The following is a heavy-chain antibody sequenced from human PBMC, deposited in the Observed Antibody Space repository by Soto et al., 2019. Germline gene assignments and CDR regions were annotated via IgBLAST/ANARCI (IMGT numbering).Heavy chain of an antibody. V-gene: IGHV3-33*01. D-gene: IGHD1-1*01. Sequence: QVQLVESGGGVVQPGRSLRLSCAASGFTFSSYGMHWVRPAPGKGLEWVAVIWYDGSNKYYADSVKGRLTISRDNSKNTLYLQMKSRRAEDTAAEYCGRGAGTSRDAGIDFWGQGTMVTVSS. CDR1: GFTFSSYG. CDR3: GRGAGTSRDAGIDF. J-gene: IGHJ6*02. CDR2: IWYDGSNK.